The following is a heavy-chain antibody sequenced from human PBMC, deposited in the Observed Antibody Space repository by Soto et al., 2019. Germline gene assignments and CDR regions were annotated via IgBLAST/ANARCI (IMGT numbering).Heavy chain of an antibody. CDR1: GYSFTSYW. CDR3: ARHLAPLADRPCYYYGMDV. D-gene: IGHD6-6*01. CDR2: IYPGDSDT. Sequence: ESLKISCKGSGYSFTSYWIGWVRQMPGKGLEWMGTIYPGDSDTRYSPSFQGQVTISADKSISTAYLQWSSLKASDTAMYYCARHLAPLADRPCYYYGMDVWGQGSTVTVYS. J-gene: IGHJ6*02. V-gene: IGHV5-51*01.